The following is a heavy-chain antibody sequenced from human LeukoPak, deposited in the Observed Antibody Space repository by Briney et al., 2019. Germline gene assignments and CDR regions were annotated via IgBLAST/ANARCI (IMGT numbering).Heavy chain of an antibody. CDR2: INPNSGGT. CDR1: GYTFTDYY. Sequence: ASVKISCKVSGYTFTDYYMHWVQQAPGKGLEWMGRINPNSGGTNYAQKFQGRVTMTRDTSISTAYMELSRLRSDDTAVYYCARDSVPHYYDSSGYYGSTDNFDYWGQGTLVTVSS. CDR3: ARDSVPHYYDSSGYYGSTDNFDY. V-gene: IGHV1-2*06. J-gene: IGHJ4*02. D-gene: IGHD3-22*01.